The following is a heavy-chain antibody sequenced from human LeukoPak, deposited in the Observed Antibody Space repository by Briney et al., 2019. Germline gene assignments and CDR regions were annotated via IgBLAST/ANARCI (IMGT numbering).Heavy chain of an antibody. CDR2: IMPLFNTA. J-gene: IGHJ6*03. CDR3: ARVDRYHYYLDV. Sequence: ASVKVSCKASGGTFSGYSITWVRQAPGQGLEWMGGIMPLFNTANYAQQFQGRVTITTYESTSTAYMELSSLRFEDTAMYYCARVDRYHYYLDVWGKGTTVTVSS. CDR1: GGTFSGYS. V-gene: IGHV1-69*05.